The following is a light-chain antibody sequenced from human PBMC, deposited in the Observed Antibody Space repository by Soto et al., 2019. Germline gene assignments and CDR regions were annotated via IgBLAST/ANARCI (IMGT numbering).Light chain of an antibody. Sequence: AIQMTQSPSSLSASVGDRVTITCRASQGIRNDLAWFQQKLGKAPKLLIYGASRLQSGVPSRFSGSGSGTDFTLTITSLQPEDFATYYCLQDYNYSWTFGQGTKVEIK. CDR1: QGIRND. CDR3: LQDYNYSWT. CDR2: GAS. V-gene: IGKV1-6*01. J-gene: IGKJ1*01.